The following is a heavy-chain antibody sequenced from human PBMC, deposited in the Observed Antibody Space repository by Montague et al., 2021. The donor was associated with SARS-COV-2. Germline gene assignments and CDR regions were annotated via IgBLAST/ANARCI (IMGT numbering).Heavy chain of an antibody. CDR1: GFTFSSYA. V-gene: IGHV3-30*04. J-gene: IGHJ4*02. CDR3: AREGITAAGKDFDY. Sequence: SLRLSCSASGFTFSSYAMHWVRQAPGKGLEWVAVISYDGTNEYHADSVKGRFTISRDNSKNTLYLQMNSLRAEDTAVYYCAREGITAAGKDFDYWGPGTLVTDSS. D-gene: IGHD6-13*01. CDR2: ISYDGTNE.